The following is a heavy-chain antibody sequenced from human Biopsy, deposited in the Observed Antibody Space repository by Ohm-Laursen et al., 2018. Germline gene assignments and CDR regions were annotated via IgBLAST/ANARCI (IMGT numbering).Heavy chain of an antibody. Sequence: TQTLTLTSSFSGFSLSARGMCVSWIRQAPGKALEWLARVDWDDYKDYSASLQTKLSISKDTSNDQVVLTVNNADPADTATYYCARTPILIVSAGLVYRHRRHLQGMDVWGQGIAVTVS. CDR1: GFSLSARGMC. CDR2: VDWDDYK. J-gene: IGHJ6*02. CDR3: ARTPILIVSAGLVYRHRRHLQGMDV. V-gene: IGHV2-70*11. D-gene: IGHD6-13*01.